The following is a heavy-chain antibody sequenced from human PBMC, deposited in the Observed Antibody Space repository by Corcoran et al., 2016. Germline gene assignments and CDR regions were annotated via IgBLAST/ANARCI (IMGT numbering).Heavy chain of an antibody. J-gene: IGHJ6*02. CDR3: ARDAHNTERGYSGYDLYYYYYGMDV. CDR1: GFTFSSYG. V-gene: IGHV3-33*01. CDR2: IWYDGSNK. D-gene: IGHD5-12*01. Sequence: QVQLVESGGGVVQPGRSLRLSCAASGFTFSSYGMHWVRQAPGKGLEWVAVIWYDGSNKYYADSVKGRFTISRDNSKNTLYLQMNSLGAEDTAVYYCARDAHNTERGYSGYDLYYYYYGMDVWGQGTTVTVSS.